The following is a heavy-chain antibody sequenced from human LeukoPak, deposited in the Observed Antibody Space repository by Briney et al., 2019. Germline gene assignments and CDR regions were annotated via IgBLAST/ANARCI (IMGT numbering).Heavy chain of an antibody. Sequence: WGSLRLSCAASGFTFSSYAMSWVRQAPGKGLEWVSAISGSGGSTYYADSVKGRFTISRDNSKNTLYLQMNSLRAEDTAVYYCAKGRDYAKVFDDWGQQTSSTVSS. CDR3: AKGRDYAKVFDD. CDR2: ISGSGGST. J-gene: IGHJ4*01. D-gene: IGHD4-17*01. V-gene: IGHV3-23*01. CDR1: GFTFSSYA.